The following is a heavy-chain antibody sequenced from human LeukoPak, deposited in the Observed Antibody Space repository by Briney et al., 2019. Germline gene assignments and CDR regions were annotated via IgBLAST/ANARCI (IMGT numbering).Heavy chain of an antibody. D-gene: IGHD2-2*02. CDR2: ISAYNGNT. CDR1: GYTFTGYG. V-gene: IGHV1-18*01. J-gene: IGHJ5*02. Sequence: ASVKVSCKASGYTFTGYGISWVRQAPGQGLEWMGWISAYNGNTNYAQKLQGRVTMTTDTSTSTAYMELRSLRSDDTAVYYCARGAIVVVPAAIGWFDPWGQGTLVTVSS. CDR3: ARGAIVVVPAAIGWFDP.